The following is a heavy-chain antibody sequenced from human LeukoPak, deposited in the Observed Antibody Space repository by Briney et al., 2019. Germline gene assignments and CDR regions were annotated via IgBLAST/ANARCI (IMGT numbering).Heavy chain of an antibody. Sequence: GGSLRLSCAASGFTFSSYRMNWVRQAPGKGLGWVSSISISSSYIYYADSVKGRFTISRDNAKNSLFLQMNSLRAEDTAVYYCANSWSGSYYNTGLLYFDYWGQGTLVTVSS. V-gene: IGHV3-21*01. J-gene: IGHJ4*02. D-gene: IGHD3-10*01. CDR2: ISISSSYI. CDR1: GFTFSSYR. CDR3: ANSWSGSYYNTGLLYFDY.